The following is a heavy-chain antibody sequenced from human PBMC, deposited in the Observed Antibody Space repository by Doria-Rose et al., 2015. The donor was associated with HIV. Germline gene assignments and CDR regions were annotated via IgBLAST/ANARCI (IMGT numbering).Heavy chain of an antibody. V-gene: IGHV3-9*01. J-gene: IGHJ3*01. CDR1: GFTFDDYA. Sequence: LVQPGRSLRLSCAASGFTFDDYAMHWVRQGPGKGLEWVSGINWNSGSIGYADSVKGRLTISRDNAKKSLYLQINSLRTEDTALYYCAKDRGGSGSYYTDAFDLWGQGTIVTVSS. CDR2: INWNSGSI. CDR3: AKDRGGSGSYYTDAFDL. D-gene: IGHD3-10*01.